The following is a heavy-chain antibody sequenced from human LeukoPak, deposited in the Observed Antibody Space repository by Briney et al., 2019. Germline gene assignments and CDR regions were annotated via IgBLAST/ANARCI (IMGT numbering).Heavy chain of an antibody. J-gene: IGHJ4*02. V-gene: IGHV4-34*01. CDR1: GGSFSGYY. CDR2: INHSGST. CDR3: ARDGPQGVGWLDY. D-gene: IGHD6-19*01. Sequence: SETLSLTCAVYGGSFSGYYWSWIRQPPGKGLEWIGEINHSGSTNYNPSLKSRVTISVDTSKNQFSLKLISVTAADTAVYYCARDGPQGVGWLDYWGQGTLITVSS.